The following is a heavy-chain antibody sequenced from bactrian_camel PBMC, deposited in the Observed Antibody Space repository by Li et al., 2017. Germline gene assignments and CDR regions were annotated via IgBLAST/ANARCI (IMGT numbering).Heavy chain of an antibody. CDR1: AAVFSVNC. J-gene: IGHJ4*01. D-gene: IGHD2*01. CDR3: ATYYVGMWYFNY. CDR2: MRIGNGFT. Sequence: LVETGGGSVQDGGSLTLSCATGAAVFSVNCFAWFREIPGRKREGIAAMRIGNGFTDYSDSVKGRFTVSRDNVENTVYLQMNSLKSEDTALYYCATYYVGMWYFNYWGQGTQVTVS. V-gene: IGHV3S1*01.